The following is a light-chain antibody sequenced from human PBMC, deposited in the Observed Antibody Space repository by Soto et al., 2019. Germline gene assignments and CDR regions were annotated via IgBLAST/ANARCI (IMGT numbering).Light chain of an antibody. CDR3: QQDGSAPWT. J-gene: IGKJ1*01. CDR2: GAS. Sequence: EIVLTQSPGTLSLSPGESATLSCRASQRGSSSYLAWYQQKPGQAPRLLIYGASSRATGIPDRFSGSGSGTVFTLTISILEPEDSAVYSCQQDGSAPWTFGQGTKVEIK. CDR1: QRGSSSY. V-gene: IGKV3-20*01.